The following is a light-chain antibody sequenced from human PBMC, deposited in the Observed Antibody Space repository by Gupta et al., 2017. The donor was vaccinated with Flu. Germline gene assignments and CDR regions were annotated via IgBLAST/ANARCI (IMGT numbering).Light chain of an antibody. CDR1: QSVSDSY. CDR2: GAS. Sequence: EVELTQSPASLSLSLGDRAAITCRTSQSVSDSYLGWYQQKPGQTPMLLIYGASRRATGIPDRFSGSGSGTDFTLTITRLEPEDFAVYYCQQNDSSSWTFGQGTKVDVK. V-gene: IGKV3-20*01. J-gene: IGKJ1*01. CDR3: QQNDSSSWT.